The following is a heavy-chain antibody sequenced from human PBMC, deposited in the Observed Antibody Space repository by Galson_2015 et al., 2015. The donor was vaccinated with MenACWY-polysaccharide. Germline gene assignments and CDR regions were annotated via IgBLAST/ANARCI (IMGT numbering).Heavy chain of an antibody. D-gene: IGHD2-2*02. CDR1: GASISSSGYY. CDR3: ARYCSTASCYNYFDY. CDR2: IFYSGDT. Sequence: SETLSLTCTVSGASISSSGYYWGWIRQPPGKGLEWIGSIFYSGDTYYNPSLKSRVTISVDTSKNQSSLKLSSVTAADTAVYYCARYCSTASCYNYFDYWGQGTLITVSS. J-gene: IGHJ4*02. V-gene: IGHV4-39*01.